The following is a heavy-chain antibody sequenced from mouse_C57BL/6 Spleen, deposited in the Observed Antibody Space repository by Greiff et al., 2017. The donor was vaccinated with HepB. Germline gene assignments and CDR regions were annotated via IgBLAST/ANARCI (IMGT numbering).Heavy chain of an antibody. Sequence: QVQLQQPGAELVKPGASVKMSCKASGYTFTSYWITWVKQRPGQGLEWIGDIYPGSGSTNYNEKFKSKATLTVDTSSSTAYMQLSSLTSEDSAVYYCARGGRVVATDAMDYWGQGTSVTVSS. J-gene: IGHJ4*01. V-gene: IGHV1-55*01. CDR2: IYPGSGST. CDR3: ARGGRVVATDAMDY. CDR1: GYTFTSYW. D-gene: IGHD1-1*01.